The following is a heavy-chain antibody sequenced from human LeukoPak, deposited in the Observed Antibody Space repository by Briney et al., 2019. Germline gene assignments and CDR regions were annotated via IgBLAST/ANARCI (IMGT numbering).Heavy chain of an antibody. J-gene: IGHJ4*02. V-gene: IGHV3-23*01. CDR1: GFTFSNSA. D-gene: IGHD5-18*01. CDR3: AKRIQSAMATGY. Sequence: GGSLRLSCAASGFTFSNSALSWVRQAPGRGLEWVSDISGSGGSTYYADSVKGRFTISRDNSKNTLYLQMNSLRAEDTAVYYCAKRIQSAMATGYWGQGTLVTVSS. CDR2: ISGSGGST.